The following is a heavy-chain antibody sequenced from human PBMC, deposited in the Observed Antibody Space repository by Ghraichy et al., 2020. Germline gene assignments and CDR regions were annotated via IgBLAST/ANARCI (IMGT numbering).Heavy chain of an antibody. D-gene: IGHD3-10*01. V-gene: IGHV4-34*01. J-gene: IGHJ6*02. CDR1: GGSFSGYY. CDR3: ARGKVREVRVIMVRGNNRYYYYGMDV. Sequence: QTLSLTCAVYGGSFSGYYWSWIRQPPGKGLEWIGEINHSGSTNYNPSLKSRVTISVDTSKNQFSLKLSSVTAADTAVYYCARGKVREVRVIMVRGNNRYYYYGMDVWGQGTTVTVSS. CDR2: INHSGST.